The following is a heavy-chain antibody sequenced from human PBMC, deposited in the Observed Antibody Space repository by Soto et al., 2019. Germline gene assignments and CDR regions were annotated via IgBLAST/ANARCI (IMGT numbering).Heavy chain of an antibody. CDR2: MNPNSGNT. J-gene: IGHJ6*03. V-gene: IGHV1-8*01. CDR3: ARTLYDPSYYYYMDV. D-gene: IGHD5-12*01. CDR1: GYTFTSDD. Sequence: ASVKVSCKASGYTFTSDDINWVRQATGQGLEWMGWMNPNSGNTGYAQKFQGRVTMTRNTSISTAYMELSSLRSEDTAVYYCARTLYDPSYYYYMDVWGKGTTVTVSS.